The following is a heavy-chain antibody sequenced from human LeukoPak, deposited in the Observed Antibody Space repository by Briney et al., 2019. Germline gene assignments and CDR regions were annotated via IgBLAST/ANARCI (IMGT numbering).Heavy chain of an antibody. Sequence: GASVKVSCKASGGTFSSYAISWVRQAPGQGLEWMGGIIPIFGTANYAQKFQGRVTITADKSTSTAYMELSSLRSEDTAVYYCARIETTVTTGYYYGMDVWGQGTTVTVSS. CDR1: GGTFSSYA. V-gene: IGHV1-69*06. CDR2: IIPIFGTA. D-gene: IGHD4-11*01. CDR3: ARIETTVTTGYYYGMDV. J-gene: IGHJ6*02.